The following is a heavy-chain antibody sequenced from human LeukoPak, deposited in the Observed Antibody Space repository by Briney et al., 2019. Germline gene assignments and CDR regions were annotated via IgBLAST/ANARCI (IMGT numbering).Heavy chain of an antibody. CDR3: ARRFKGYYDSSGYRN. V-gene: IGHV4-39*07. J-gene: IGHJ4*02. Sequence: PSETLSLTCTVSSGSISTSNYYWGWVRQPPGKALEWIGNIFYSGSTYYSPSLKSRVTISLDTSRNQFSLKLSSVTAADTAVYYCARRFKGYYDSSGYRNWGQGTLVTVSS. CDR1: SGSISTSNYY. D-gene: IGHD3-22*01. CDR2: IFYSGST.